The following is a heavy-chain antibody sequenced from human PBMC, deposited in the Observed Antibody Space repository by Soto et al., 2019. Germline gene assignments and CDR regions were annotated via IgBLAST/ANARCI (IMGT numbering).Heavy chain of an antibody. CDR2: MYSSGRT. J-gene: IGHJ6*02. Sequence: SETLSLTCTVSGGSISSHDWSWIRQSPGKGLEWIAYMYSSGRTNYNPSLKSRVTIFLDTSNNQMSLKLSSVTAADTAVYYCAIGADLQRSDFWSGYFGTGEYYYSGMDVCGQGTVVTV. CDR1: GGSISSHD. V-gene: IGHV4-59*11. D-gene: IGHD3-3*01. CDR3: AIGADLQRSDFWSGYFGTGEYYYSGMDV.